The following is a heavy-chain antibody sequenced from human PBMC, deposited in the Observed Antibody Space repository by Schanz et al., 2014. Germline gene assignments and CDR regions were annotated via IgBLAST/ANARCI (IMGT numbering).Heavy chain of an antibody. V-gene: IGHV4-61*02. CDR3: VRVKGEHRGQDYIVY. D-gene: IGHD2-21*01. Sequence: QVQLQESGPGLVKPSQTLSLTCAVSGGSISSGGYSWSWIRQPAGKGLEWIGRIYSNGISHYNPPIYSRVHGSVDTSKNKCSLNLSPVPPADTAIYYCVRVKGEHRGQDYIVYWGQGIQVTVSP. CDR2: IYSNGIS. J-gene: IGHJ4*02. CDR1: GGSISSGGYS.